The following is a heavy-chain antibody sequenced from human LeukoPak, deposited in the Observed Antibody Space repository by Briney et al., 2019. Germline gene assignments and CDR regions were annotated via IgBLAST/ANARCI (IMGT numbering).Heavy chain of an antibody. CDR3: ARLARGTVFDF. V-gene: IGHV3-7*05. J-gene: IGHJ4*02. Sequence: PGGSLRLSCAASGFTFSDYWMSWVRQAPGKGLEWVANIKYDGGEKYYVDSVKGRFTISRDNVQNSLFLQMNSPRAEDTAMYYCARLARGTVFDFWGQGALVTASS. CDR2: IKYDGGEK. CDR1: GFTFSDYW. D-gene: IGHD3-10*01.